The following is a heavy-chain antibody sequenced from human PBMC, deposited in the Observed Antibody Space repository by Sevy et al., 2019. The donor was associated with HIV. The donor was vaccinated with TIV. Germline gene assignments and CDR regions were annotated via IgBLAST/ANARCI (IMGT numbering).Heavy chain of an antibody. J-gene: IGHJ4*02. CDR3: ARGKSGYGYALNY. CDR2: IYSDETT. Sequence: GGSLRLSCAASGFSVNSNYMTWVRQAPGKGLVGVSVIYSDETTYHADSVKDRFTISRDNSKNMLYLQMSSLRAEDTAIYYCARGKSGYGYALNYWGQGTLVTVSS. CDR1: GFSVNSNY. V-gene: IGHV3-66*01. D-gene: IGHD5-18*01.